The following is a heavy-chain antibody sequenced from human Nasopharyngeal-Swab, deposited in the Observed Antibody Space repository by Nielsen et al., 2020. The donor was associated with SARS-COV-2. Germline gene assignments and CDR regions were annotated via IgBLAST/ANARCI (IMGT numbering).Heavy chain of an antibody. Sequence: GESLKISCAASGFTFSSYSMNWVRQAPGKGLEWVSYISSSSSTIYYADSVKGRFTISRDNAKNSLYLQMNSLRDEDTDVYYCAREPAARPPAPDYYYYYGMDVWGQGTTVTVSS. V-gene: IGHV3-48*02. CDR3: AREPAARPPAPDYYYYYGMDV. CDR1: GFTFSSYS. J-gene: IGHJ6*02. D-gene: IGHD6-6*01. CDR2: ISSSSSTI.